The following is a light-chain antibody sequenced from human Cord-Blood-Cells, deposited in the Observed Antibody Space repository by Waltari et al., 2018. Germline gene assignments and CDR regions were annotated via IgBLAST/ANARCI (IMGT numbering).Light chain of an antibody. CDR2: EVS. CDR1: SSDVGGYNY. Sequence: QSALTQPPSASGSPGQSVTISCTGTSSDVGGYNYVPWHQQPPGKAPKLMIYEVSTRPSGVPDRFSGSKSGNTASLTVSGLQAEDEADYYCSSYAGSNNLVFGGGTKLTVL. CDR3: SSYAGSNNLV. J-gene: IGLJ3*02. V-gene: IGLV2-8*01.